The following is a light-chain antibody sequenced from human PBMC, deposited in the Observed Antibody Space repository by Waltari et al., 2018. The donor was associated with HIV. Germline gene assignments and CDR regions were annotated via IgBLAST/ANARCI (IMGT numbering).Light chain of an antibody. J-gene: IGLJ3*02. V-gene: IGLV4-69*01. CDR1: SGHRRSA. Sequence: QLVLTQSPSASASLGASVQLTCTLSSGHRRSAIPLPPQQPETGPRYLMKLTRDGSHSKGDGIPDRFSGSSSGAERYLTSSSLQSEDEADYYCQTWGTGIWVFGGGTKLTVL. CDR3: QTWGTGIWV. CDR2: LTRDGSH.